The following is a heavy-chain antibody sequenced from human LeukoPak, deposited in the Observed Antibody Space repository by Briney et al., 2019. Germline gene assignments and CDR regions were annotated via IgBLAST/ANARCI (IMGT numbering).Heavy chain of an antibody. CDR3: ARENYGSGSYYRVSHYYYYGMDV. Sequence: GGSLRLSCAVSGFTSSSYGMHWVRRSPGKGLEWWAVIGYDGSNKDYADSVKGRFTISRDNSKNTLYLQMNSLRAEDTAVYYCARENYGSGSYYRVSHYYYYGMDVWGKGTTVTVSS. D-gene: IGHD3-10*01. J-gene: IGHJ6*04. CDR1: GFTSSSYG. V-gene: IGHV3-33*01. CDR2: IGYDGSNK.